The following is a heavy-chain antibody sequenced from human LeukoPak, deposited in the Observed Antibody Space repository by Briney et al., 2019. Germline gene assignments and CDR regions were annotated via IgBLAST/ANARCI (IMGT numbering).Heavy chain of an antibody. V-gene: IGHV3-7*01. CDR1: GFTFSSYW. D-gene: IGHD3-22*01. CDR3: ARDQFRYYYDSSGYYQSYYYYYYIDV. J-gene: IGHJ6*03. Sequence: GGSLRLSCAASGFTFSSYWMSWVRQAPGKGLEWVANIKQDGSEKYYVDSVKGRFTISRDNAKNSLYLQMNSLRAEDTAVYYCARDQFRYYYDSSGYYQSYYYYYYIDVWGKGTTVTVSS. CDR2: IKQDGSEK.